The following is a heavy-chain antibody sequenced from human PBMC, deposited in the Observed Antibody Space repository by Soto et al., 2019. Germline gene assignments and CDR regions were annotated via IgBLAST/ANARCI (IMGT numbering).Heavy chain of an antibody. V-gene: IGHV1-46*01. D-gene: IGHD6-25*01. CDR1: GYTFTHYY. Sequence: QVQLVQSGAEVKKPGASVKLSCRTSGYTFTHYYIHWVRQAPGQGLEWLAIINPASGSTNYAQDFLGRVTLTMDTSTTTVYTEPSGLRAEDTAIFYCARDLAAGDHWGQGTRVTFSS. CDR2: INPASGST. CDR3: ARDLAAGDH. J-gene: IGHJ4*02.